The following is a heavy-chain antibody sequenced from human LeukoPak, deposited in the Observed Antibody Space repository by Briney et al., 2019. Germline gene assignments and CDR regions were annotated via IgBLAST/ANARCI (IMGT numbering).Heavy chain of an antibody. CDR1: GGSISSYY. D-gene: IGHD4-23*01. CDR2: IYYSGST. V-gene: IGHV4-59*01. Sequence: SETLSLTCTVSGGSISSYYWSWIRQPPGKGLEWIGYIYYSGSTNYNPSLKSRVTISVDASKNQFSLMLSSVTAADTAVYYCAREVGTVTDAFDIWSQGTTVTVSS. J-gene: IGHJ3*02. CDR3: AREVGTVTDAFDI.